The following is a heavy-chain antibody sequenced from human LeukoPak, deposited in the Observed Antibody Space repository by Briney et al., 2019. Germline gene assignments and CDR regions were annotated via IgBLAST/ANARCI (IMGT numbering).Heavy chain of an antibody. J-gene: IGHJ4*02. V-gene: IGHV4-34*01. CDR1: GGSFSGYY. D-gene: IGHD3-16*01. CDR2: INYSGST. CDR3: ARGGLGGWPKKSYFFDY. Sequence: PSETLSLTCVVYGGSFSGYYWSWIRQPPGKGLEWIGEINYSGSTNYNPSLKSRVTISVDTSKNQFSLKLSSVTAADTAVYYCARGGLGGWPKKSYFFDYWGQGTLVTVSS.